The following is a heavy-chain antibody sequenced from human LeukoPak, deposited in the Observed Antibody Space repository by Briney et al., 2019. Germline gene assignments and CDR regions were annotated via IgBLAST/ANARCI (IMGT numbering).Heavy chain of an antibody. Sequence: PGGSLRLSCAASGFTFSSYWMSWVRQAPGKGLEWVANIKQGGSEKYYVDSVKGRFTISRDNAKNSLYLQMNSLRAEDTAVYYCARGVVPAAVRYYYYYYMDVWGKGTTVTVSS. V-gene: IGHV3-7*01. CDR1: GFTFSSYW. CDR2: IKQGGSEK. D-gene: IGHD2-2*01. J-gene: IGHJ6*03. CDR3: ARGVVPAAVRYYYYYYMDV.